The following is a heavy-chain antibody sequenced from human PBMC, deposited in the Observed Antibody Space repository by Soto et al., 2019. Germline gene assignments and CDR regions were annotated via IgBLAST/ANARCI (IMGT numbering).Heavy chain of an antibody. D-gene: IGHD3-10*01. CDR2: ISTGDDT. CDR1: GFTFSSYS. CDR3: AKSIRARERPDNWITHAFDI. Sequence: GGSLRLSCAASGFTFSSYSMTWVRQAPGKGLEWVSGISTGDDTYYADSVKGRFTISKDTSKTTVYLQMRDVRADDTAIYYCAKSIRARERPDNWITHAFDIWGQGTMVTVSS. J-gene: IGHJ3*02. V-gene: IGHV3-23*01.